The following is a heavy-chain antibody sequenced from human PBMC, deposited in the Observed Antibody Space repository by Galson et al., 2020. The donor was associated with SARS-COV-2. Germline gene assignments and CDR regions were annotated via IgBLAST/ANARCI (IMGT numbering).Heavy chain of an antibody. V-gene: IGHV3-30*03. CDR3: ASPRSGGYLYWVAP. D-gene: IGHD1-26*01. Sequence: GESLKISCAASGFPFHSYGLHWVRQAPGKGLEWVAAISYEGSNKYYADSVKGRFTIYRDNAKNTLYLQMNILGAEDTDVYYCASPRSGGYLYWVAPWGQGTLVIGSS. CDR2: ISYEGSNK. J-gene: IGHJ5*02. CDR1: GFPFHSYG.